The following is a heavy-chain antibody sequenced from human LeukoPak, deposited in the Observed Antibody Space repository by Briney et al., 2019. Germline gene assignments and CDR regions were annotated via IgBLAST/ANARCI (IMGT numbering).Heavy chain of an antibody. D-gene: IGHD6-19*01. CDR1: GFTFSSYA. CDR2: ISGSGGST. Sequence: GGSLRLSCAASGFTFSSYAMSWVRQAPGKGLEWVSDISGSGGSTYYADSVKGRFTMSRDNAKNSLYLQMNSLRDEDTAVYYCARGEVTSSGWYRYYFDYWGQGTLVTVSS. V-gene: IGHV3-23*01. J-gene: IGHJ4*02. CDR3: ARGEVTSSGWYRYYFDY.